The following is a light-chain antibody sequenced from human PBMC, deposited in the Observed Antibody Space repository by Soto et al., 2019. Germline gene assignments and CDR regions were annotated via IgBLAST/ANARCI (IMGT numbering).Light chain of an antibody. CDR1: QTVIHNH. J-gene: IGKJ5*01. V-gene: IGKV3-20*01. CDR2: GAS. Sequence: IVLPQSPDTLSLSPGGRATLSCRASQTVIHNHLAWHQQKPGQTPRLLVYGASSRATGIPDRFSGSGSGTDFTLTISRLEPEDFAVYYCQQHGTSPITFGQGTRLEI. CDR3: QQHGTSPIT.